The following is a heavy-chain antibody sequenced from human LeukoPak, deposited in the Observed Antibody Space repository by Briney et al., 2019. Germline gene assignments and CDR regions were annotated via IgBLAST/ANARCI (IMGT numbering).Heavy chain of an antibody. Sequence: PSETLSLTCSVSGGSVSSDYWSWIRHSPGRGLEWIGYIYHPTTTNYNPSLKSRVSMSLDTSKNQFSPDLTSVAAADTAMYFCATGHSSGWFDFWGRGTLVTVSS. CDR3: ATGHSSGWFDF. D-gene: IGHD6-19*01. V-gene: IGHV4-59*02. J-gene: IGHJ4*02. CDR2: IYHPTTT. CDR1: GGSVSSDY.